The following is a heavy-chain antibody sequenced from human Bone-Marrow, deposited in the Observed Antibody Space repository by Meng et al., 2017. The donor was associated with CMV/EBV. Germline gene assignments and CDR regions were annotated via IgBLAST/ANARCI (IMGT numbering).Heavy chain of an antibody. V-gene: IGHV5-51*01. Sequence: KGSGYSFTSYWIGWVRQMRGKGLEWMGIIYPGDSDTRYSPSFQGQVTISADKSISTAYLQWSSLKASDTAMYYCARGVGRDSDAFDIWGQGTMVTVSS. D-gene: IGHD3-22*01. J-gene: IGHJ3*02. CDR1: GYSFTSYW. CDR3: ARGVGRDSDAFDI. CDR2: IYPGDSDT.